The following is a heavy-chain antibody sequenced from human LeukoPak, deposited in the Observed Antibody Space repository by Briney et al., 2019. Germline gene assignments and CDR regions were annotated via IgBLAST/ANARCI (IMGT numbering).Heavy chain of an antibody. CDR3: ARVKGYCTNGVCSDFDY. D-gene: IGHD2-8*01. CDR2: INPNSGGT. Sequence: ASVKVSCKASGYTFTGYYMHWVRQAPGQGLEWMGWINPNSGGTNYAQKSQGRVTMTRDTSISTAYMELSRLRSDDTAVYYCARVKGYCTNGVCSDFDYWGQGTLVTVSS. J-gene: IGHJ4*02. V-gene: IGHV1-2*02. CDR1: GYTFTGYY.